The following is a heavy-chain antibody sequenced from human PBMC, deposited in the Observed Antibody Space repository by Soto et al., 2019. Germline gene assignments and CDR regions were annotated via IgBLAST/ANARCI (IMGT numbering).Heavy chain of an antibody. J-gene: IGHJ4*02. V-gene: IGHV4-59*01. CDR2: IYYSGST. CDR3: AVMGIDSSTPSFDH. D-gene: IGHD2-8*01. CDR1: GDSISAYY. Sequence: QVQLQESGPGLVKPSETLSLTCTVSGDSISAYYWSWIRQPPGKALEWIGYIYYSGSTNYNPTLQRRVPISVDTSKSRFSLSLSSVAAADAAVYYCAVMGIDSSTPSFDHWGLGIWVTVSS.